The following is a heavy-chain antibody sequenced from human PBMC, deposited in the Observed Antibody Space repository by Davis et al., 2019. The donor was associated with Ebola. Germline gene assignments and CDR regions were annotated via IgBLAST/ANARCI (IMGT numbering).Heavy chain of an antibody. D-gene: IGHD5-12*01. Sequence: SLKISCEASGFTFGDYAMNWVRQPPGQGLEWVASISWHTVKTGYSDSVKGRFTISRDNAKKSLYLEMNNVKLEDAASYYCAKDKGSGYYNEANMNNFYYYYAMDVWGKGTTVTVSS. CDR3: AKDKGSGYYNEANMNNFYYYYAMDV. J-gene: IGHJ6*04. CDR1: GFTFGDYA. V-gene: IGHV3-9*01. CDR2: ISWHTVKT.